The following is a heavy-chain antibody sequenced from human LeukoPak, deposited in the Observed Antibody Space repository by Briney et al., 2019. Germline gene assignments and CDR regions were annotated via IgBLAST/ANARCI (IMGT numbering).Heavy chain of an antibody. CDR2: ACYCGST. CDR3: ARDFEGYFDY. J-gene: IGHJ4*02. V-gene: IGHV4-59*12. CDR1: GDSISGNC. Sequence: SETLSLTCAVSGDSISGNCWSWIRQPPGKGLEWIGYACYCGSTNYNPSLKSRVTMSVDTSKNQFSLKLSSVTAADTAVYYCARDFEGYFDYWGQGTLVTVSS. D-gene: IGHD3-9*01.